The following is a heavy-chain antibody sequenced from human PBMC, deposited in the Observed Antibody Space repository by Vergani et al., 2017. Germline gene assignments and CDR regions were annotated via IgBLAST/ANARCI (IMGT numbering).Heavy chain of an antibody. J-gene: IGHJ4*02. Sequence: QLQLQESDPGLVKPSETLSLTCTVSGGSIRSTFYYWGWIRQPPGKGLEWIGTIYYSGSTYYNPSLKSRVTISVDTSKNQFSLKLNSVTAADTAVYYCARHDRKTYTATMGWYDYWGQGILVTVSS. CDR1: GGSIRSTFYY. V-gene: IGHV4-39*01. CDR3: ARHDRKTYTATMGWYDY. CDR2: IYYSGST. D-gene: IGHD3-16*01.